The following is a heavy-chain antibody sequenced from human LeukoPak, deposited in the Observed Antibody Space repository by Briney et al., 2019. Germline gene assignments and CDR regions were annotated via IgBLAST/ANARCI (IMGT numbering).Heavy chain of an antibody. Sequence: GGSLRLSCVASGFTFSSYAMYWVRQAPGKGLEWVAVISYDGNNKYYADSVKGRFTISRDNSKNTLYLQMNSLRAEDTAVYYCARDGRNGYEDDYWGQGTLVTVSS. CDR3: ARDGRNGYEDDY. CDR1: GFTFSSYA. CDR2: ISYDGNNK. V-gene: IGHV3-30-3*01. J-gene: IGHJ4*02. D-gene: IGHD5-12*01.